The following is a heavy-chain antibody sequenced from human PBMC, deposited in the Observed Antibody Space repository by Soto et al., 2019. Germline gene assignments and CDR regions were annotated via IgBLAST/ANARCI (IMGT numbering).Heavy chain of an antibody. CDR3: AKRLSRYYGSGSSYFDY. V-gene: IGHV3-23*01. D-gene: IGHD3-10*01. J-gene: IGHJ4*02. Sequence: EVQLLESGGGLVQPGGSLRLSCAASGFTFSSYAMSWVRQAPGKGLEWVSAISGSGGSTYYADSVKGRFTISRDNSKNTLYLQMNSLRAEDTAVYYCAKRLSRYYGSGSSYFDYWGQGTLVTVSS. CDR2: ISGSGGST. CDR1: GFTFSSYA.